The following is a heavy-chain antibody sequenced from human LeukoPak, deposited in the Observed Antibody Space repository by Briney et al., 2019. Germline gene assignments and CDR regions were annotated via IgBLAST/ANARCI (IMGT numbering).Heavy chain of an antibody. CDR2: INYGGST. CDR3: SRHPSCTVVTHCSFDY. D-gene: IGHD2-2*01. CDR1: GGSTSGSNSQ. V-gene: IGHV4-39*01. J-gene: IGHJ4*02. Sequence: SETLSLTCTVSGGSTSGSNSQSAWIRQSPGKGLEWIGSINYGGSTNYNPALMSRVTILVDMSKKQFSPMQSSVTASDTAVYYCSRHPSCTVVTHCSFDYWGQGTLVTVSS.